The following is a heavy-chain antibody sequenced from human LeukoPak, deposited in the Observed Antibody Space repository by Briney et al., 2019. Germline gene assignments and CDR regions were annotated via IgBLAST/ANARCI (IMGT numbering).Heavy chain of an antibody. CDR3: ARRPLWSGYHDY. Sequence: PSETLSLTCTVSGGSISSSSYYWGWIRQPPGKGLEWIGSIYYSGSTYYNPSLKSRVTISVDTSKNQFSLKLSSVTAADTAVYYCARRPLWSGYHDYWGQGTLVTVSS. CDR2: IYYSGST. J-gene: IGHJ4*02. V-gene: IGHV4-39*01. CDR1: GGSISSSSYY. D-gene: IGHD3-3*01.